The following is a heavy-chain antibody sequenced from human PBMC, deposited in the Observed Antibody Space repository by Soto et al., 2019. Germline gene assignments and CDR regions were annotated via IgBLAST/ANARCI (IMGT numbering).Heavy chain of an antibody. J-gene: IGHJ6*02. D-gene: IGHD1-1*01. CDR1: GYIFTSYD. CDR2: ITTYNGNA. CDR3: ARRTRWNDGGYYDYAMDV. Sequence: ASVKVSCKASGYIFTSYDISWVRQAPGQGLEWMGWITTYNGNANYAQKFQDRVTMTSETSTTTADMELRSLRSDDTAVYFCARRTRWNDGGYYDYAMDVWGQGTTVTVSS. V-gene: IGHV1-18*01.